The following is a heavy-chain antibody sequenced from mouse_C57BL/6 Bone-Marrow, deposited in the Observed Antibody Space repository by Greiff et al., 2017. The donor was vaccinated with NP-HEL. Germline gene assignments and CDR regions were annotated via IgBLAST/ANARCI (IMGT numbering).Heavy chain of an antibody. Sequence: EVMLVESGGGLVQPGGSMKLSCVASGFTFSNYWMNWVRQSPEKGLEWVAQIRLKSDNYASHYAVSVNGRFTISRDDSTSSVYLQKNDLRAVDTVIYYCTHSTVGANSANYYAMDYGGQGTSVTVSS. V-gene: IGHV6-3*01. CDR3: THSTVGANSANYYAMDY. CDR2: IRLKSDNYAS. CDR1: GFTFSNYW. J-gene: IGHJ4*01. D-gene: IGHD1-1*01.